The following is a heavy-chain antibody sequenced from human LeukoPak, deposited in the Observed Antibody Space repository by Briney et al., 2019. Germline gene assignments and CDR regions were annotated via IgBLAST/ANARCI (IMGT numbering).Heavy chain of an antibody. Sequence: SETLSLTCDVSGVSISSSNRWSWVRQPPGKGLEWIGEIHHSGSTNYNPSLKSRVTISVDKSKNQFSLNLNSVTAADTDVYYCAREGDGSGSYYNYWGQGILVTVSS. D-gene: IGHD3-10*01. CDR2: IHHSGST. CDR1: GVSISSSNR. J-gene: IGHJ4*02. V-gene: IGHV4-4*02. CDR3: AREGDGSGSYYNY.